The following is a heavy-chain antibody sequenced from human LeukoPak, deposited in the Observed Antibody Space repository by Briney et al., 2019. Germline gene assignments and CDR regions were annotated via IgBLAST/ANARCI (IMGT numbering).Heavy chain of an antibody. D-gene: IGHD2-2*01. J-gene: IGHJ5*02. V-gene: IGHV1-69*01. CDR2: IIPIFGTA. CDR3: ARGGEDIVVVPAARTGNWFDP. Sequence: GSSVKVSCKASGGTFSSYAISWVRQAPGQGLEWMGGIIPIFGTANYAQKFQGRVTITADESTSTAYMELSSLRSEDTAVYYCARGGEDIVVVPAARTGNWFDPWGQGTLVTVSS. CDR1: GGTFSSYA.